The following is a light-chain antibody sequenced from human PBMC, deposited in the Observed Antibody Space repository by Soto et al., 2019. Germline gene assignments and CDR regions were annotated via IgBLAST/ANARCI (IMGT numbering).Light chain of an antibody. CDR2: GAS. V-gene: IGKV1D-12*01. J-gene: IGKJ2*01. CDR1: QFINNW. CDR3: QQANTFPHT. Sequence: DIQMTQSPSSVSASVGDRVTITCRASQFINNWVAWYQQKPEKAPRVLIHGASNLQSGVPSRFTGSQYGAEFTLTITSLQPEDFATYFCQQANTFPHTFGQGTKVDIK.